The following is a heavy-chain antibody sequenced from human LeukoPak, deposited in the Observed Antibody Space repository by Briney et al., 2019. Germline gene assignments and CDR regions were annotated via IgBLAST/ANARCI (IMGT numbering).Heavy chain of an antibody. CDR3: AREDSSGSGYFQH. V-gene: IGHV4-4*07. J-gene: IGHJ1*01. D-gene: IGHD6-19*01. CDR2: IYTSGST. CDR1: GGSISSYY. Sequence: PSETLSLTCTVSGGSISSYYWSWIRQPAGRGLEWIGHIYTSGSTNYNPSLTSRVTMSVDTSKNQFSLKLSSVTAADTAVYDCAREDSSGSGYFQHRGQGTLVTVSS.